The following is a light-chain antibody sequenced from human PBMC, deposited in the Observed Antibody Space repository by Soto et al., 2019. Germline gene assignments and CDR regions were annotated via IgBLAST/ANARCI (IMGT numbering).Light chain of an antibody. V-gene: IGKV3-15*01. Sequence: EIVMTQSPATLSVSPGERATLSCRASQSVSSNLAWYQQKPGQAPRLLIYGASTRATGIPARFSGSVSGTEFTPTISSVQSEDFAVYYCQKYSNWPWTFGQGTKTEIK. CDR3: QKYSNWPWT. CDR1: QSVSSN. J-gene: IGKJ1*01. CDR2: GAS.